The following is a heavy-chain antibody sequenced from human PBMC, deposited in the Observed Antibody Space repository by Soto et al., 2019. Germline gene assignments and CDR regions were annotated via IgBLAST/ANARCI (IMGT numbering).Heavy chain of an antibody. Sequence: QVQLVQSGAEVKKPGASVKVSCKASGYTFNNSGISWVRQAPGRGLEWMGWISAKNGNTNYAQKFQGRVTMTTDTATRTAYMALRSLRSDDTAVYFCARDLGDIVVVSAATEFDHWGQGTLVTVSS. V-gene: IGHV1-18*04. J-gene: IGHJ4*02. CDR3: ARDLGDIVVVSAATEFDH. CDR2: ISAKNGNT. D-gene: IGHD2-2*01. CDR1: GYTFNNSG.